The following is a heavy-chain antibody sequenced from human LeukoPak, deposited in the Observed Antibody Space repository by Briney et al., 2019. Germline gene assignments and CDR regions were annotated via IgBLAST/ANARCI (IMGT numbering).Heavy chain of an antibody. V-gene: IGHV3-23*01. J-gene: IGHJ6*04. CDR2: ISGSGRST. D-gene: IGHD3-10*01. Sequence: GGSLRLSCAASGFTFNNSAMSWVRQAPGKGLEWVSSISGSGRSTYYADSVKGRFTVSKDSSKNTLFLQMNSLRPDDTAIYYCSRHGPRGPFASGTSRVYYGLDVWGKGTTVTVSS. CDR1: GFTFNNSA. CDR3: SRHGPRGPFASGTSRVYYGLDV.